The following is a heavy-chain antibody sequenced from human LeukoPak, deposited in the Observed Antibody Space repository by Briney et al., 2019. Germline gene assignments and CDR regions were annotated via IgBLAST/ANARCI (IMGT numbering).Heavy chain of an antibody. CDR3: SLLSEASPQDY. Sequence: GGSLTLACAASGFRFSTYETHWVRQAPGERLEWVSDISSSGSTVYYADSVKGRFTTSRDNANNYLYLQMHSLKAEDTAVYYCSLLSEASPQDYWGQGTLVTVSS. J-gene: IGHJ4*02. CDR2: ISSSGSTV. D-gene: IGHD2-21*01. V-gene: IGHV3-48*03. CDR1: GFRFSTYE.